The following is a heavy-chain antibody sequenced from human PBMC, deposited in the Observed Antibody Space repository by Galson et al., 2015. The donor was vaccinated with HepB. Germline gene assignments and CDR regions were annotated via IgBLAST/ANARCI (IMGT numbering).Heavy chain of an antibody. D-gene: IGHD3-3*01. CDR3: AREPPDFWSGYYTDY. J-gene: IGHJ4*02. Sequence: SLRLSCAASGFTFSDYYMSWIRQAPGKGLEWVSYISSSGSTIYYADSVKGRFTISRDNAKNSLYLQMNSLRAEDTAVYYCAREPPDFWSGYYTDYWGQGTLVTVSS. CDR1: GFTFSDYY. V-gene: IGHV3-11*01. CDR2: ISSSGSTI.